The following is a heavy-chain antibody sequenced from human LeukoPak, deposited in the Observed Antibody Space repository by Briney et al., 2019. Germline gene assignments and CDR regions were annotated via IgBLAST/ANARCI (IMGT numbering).Heavy chain of an antibody. CDR1: GYTFTSYD. CDR2: ISAYNGNT. V-gene: IGHV1-18*01. J-gene: IGHJ5*02. CDR3: ARGTYYDFWSGYYSYNWFDP. Sequence: GASVKVSCKASGYTFTSYDINWVRQAPGQGLEWMGWISAYNGNTNYAQKLQGRVTMTTDTSTSTAYMELRSLRSDDTAVYYCARGTYYDFWSGYYSYNWFDPWGQGTLVTVSS. D-gene: IGHD3-3*01.